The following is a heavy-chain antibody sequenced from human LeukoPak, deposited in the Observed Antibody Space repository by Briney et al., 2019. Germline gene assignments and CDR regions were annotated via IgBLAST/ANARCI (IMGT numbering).Heavy chain of an antibody. J-gene: IGHJ5*02. D-gene: IGHD3-16*01. CDR3: ARDLLTVTYRGGWGNWFDP. V-gene: IGHV6-1*01. CDR2: TYYRSKWYN. Sequence: SQTLSLTCAISGDSVSSNSAAWNWIRQSPSRGLEWLGRTYYRSKWYNDYAVSVKSRITINPDTSKNQFSLQLNSVTPEDTAVYYCARDLLTVTYRGGWGNWFDPWGQGTLVTVS. CDR1: GDSVSSNSAA.